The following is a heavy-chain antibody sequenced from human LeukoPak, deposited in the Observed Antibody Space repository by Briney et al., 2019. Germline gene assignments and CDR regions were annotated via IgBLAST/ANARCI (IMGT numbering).Heavy chain of an antibody. CDR2: INPSGGST. D-gene: IGHD3-10*01. J-gene: IGHJ5*02. V-gene: IGHV1-46*01. CDR1: GYTFTSYY. CDR3: ARARPLWFGEKYNWFDP. Sequence: ASVKVSCKASGYTFTSYYMHWVRQAPGQGLEWMGIINPSGGSTSYAQKFQGRVTMTRDTSTSTVYMELSSLRSEDTAVYYCARARPLWFGEKYNWFDPWGQGTLVTVSS.